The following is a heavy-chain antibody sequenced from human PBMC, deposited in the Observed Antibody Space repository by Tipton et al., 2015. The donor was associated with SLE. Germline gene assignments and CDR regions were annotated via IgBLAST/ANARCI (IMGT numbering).Heavy chain of an antibody. CDR2: IYWNSDRI. Sequence: SLRLSCVASGFNFRDYAMHWVRQTPGKGLEWVSGIYWNSDRIDYADSVKGRFTISRDNAKNSLILQMNSLRAEDTAIYYCARGQGPATRIADAFDIWGQGTMVSVSS. D-gene: IGHD6-6*01. CDR3: ARGQGPATRIADAFDI. J-gene: IGHJ3*02. V-gene: IGHV3-9*01. CDR1: GFNFRDYA.